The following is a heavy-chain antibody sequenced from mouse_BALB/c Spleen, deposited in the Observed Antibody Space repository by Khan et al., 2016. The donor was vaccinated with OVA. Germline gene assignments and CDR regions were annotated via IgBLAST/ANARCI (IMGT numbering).Heavy chain of an antibody. CDR1: GFSLTSYG. CDR3: ARIFIGTTDYAMDY. D-gene: IGHD2-14*01. Sequence: VQLQESGPGLVQPSQSLSITCTVSGFSLTSYGVHWVRQSPGKGLEWLGVIWSGGSTDYNAAFISRLSISTDNSKSQVFFKMNSQQTNDTAMYYCARIFIGTTDYAMDYWGQGTTVTVSS. J-gene: IGHJ4*01. V-gene: IGHV2-2*02. CDR2: IWSGGST.